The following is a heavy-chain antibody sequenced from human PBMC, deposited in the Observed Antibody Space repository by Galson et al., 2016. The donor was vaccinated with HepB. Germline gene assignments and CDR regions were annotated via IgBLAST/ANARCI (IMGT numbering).Heavy chain of an antibody. J-gene: IGHJ4*02. CDR3: AKWGGSGYDWARLDY. D-gene: IGHD5-12*01. CDR1: GFTFSSYG. CDR2: ISYDGSNK. V-gene: IGHV3-30*18. Sequence: SLRLSRAASGFTFSSYGMHWVRQAPGKGLEWVAVISYDGSNKYYADSVKGRFTISRDNSKNTLHLQMNSLRAEDTAVYYCAKWGGSGYDWARLDYWGQGTLVTVSS.